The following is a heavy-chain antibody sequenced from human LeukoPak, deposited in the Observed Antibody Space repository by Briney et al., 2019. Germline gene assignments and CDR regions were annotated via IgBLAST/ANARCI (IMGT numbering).Heavy chain of an antibody. Sequence: KRGASLQISCKGSGYIFTSYWIGWVRQLPGKGLEWMGIIYPGDSDTRYSPSFQGQVTISADKSISTAYLQWSSLKASDTAMYYCAVRNWNYPSDYYYMDVWGKGTTVTVSS. CDR2: IYPGDSDT. D-gene: IGHD1-7*01. CDR3: AVRNWNYPSDYYYMDV. J-gene: IGHJ6*03. V-gene: IGHV5-51*01. CDR1: GYIFTSYW.